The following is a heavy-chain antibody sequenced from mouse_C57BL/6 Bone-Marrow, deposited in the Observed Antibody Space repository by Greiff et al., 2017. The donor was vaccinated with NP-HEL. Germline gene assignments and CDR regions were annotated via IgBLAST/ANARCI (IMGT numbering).Heavy chain of an antibody. CDR1: GFTFSSYA. CDR2: ISDGGSYT. D-gene: IGHD2-1*01. J-gene: IGHJ2*01. CDR3: ARDRNYGNYLYYFDY. V-gene: IGHV5-4*01. Sequence: EVMLVESGGGLVKPGGSLKLSCAASGFTFSSYAMSWVRQTPEKRLEWVATISDGGSYTYYPDNVKGRFTISRDTAKNNLYLQMSHLKSEDTAMYYCARDRNYGNYLYYFDYWGQGTTLTGSS.